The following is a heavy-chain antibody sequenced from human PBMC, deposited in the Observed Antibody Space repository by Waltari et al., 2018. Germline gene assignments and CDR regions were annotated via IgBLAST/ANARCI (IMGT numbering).Heavy chain of an antibody. Sequence: QVQLQESGPGLVKPSETLSLTCTVSGGSISSYYWSWIRQPPGKGLEWIGYIYYSGSPNYNPSLKSRVTISVDTSKNQFSLKLSSVTAADTAVYYCAREAYYDILTGYYGIGYFDYWGQGTLVTVSS. CDR2: IYYSGSP. CDR3: AREAYYDILTGYYGIGYFDY. D-gene: IGHD3-9*01. V-gene: IGHV4-59*01. CDR1: GGSISSYY. J-gene: IGHJ4*02.